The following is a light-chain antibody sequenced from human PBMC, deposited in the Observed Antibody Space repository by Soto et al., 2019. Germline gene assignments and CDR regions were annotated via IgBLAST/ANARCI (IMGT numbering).Light chain of an antibody. V-gene: IGLV1-40*01. CDR2: GNN. CDR3: QSYDSSLSAPYV. J-gene: IGLJ1*01. Sequence: QSVLTQAPSVSGAPGQRVTISCTGSSSNIGAGYDLQWYQKVPGTAPKLLIYGNNNRPSGVPDRFSGSKSGTSASLAITGLQAEDEADYYCQSYDSSLSAPYVFGTGTKVTVL. CDR1: SSNIGAGYD.